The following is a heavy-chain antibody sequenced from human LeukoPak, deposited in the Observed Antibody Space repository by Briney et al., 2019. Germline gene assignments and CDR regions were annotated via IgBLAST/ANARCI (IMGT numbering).Heavy chain of an antibody. CDR1: GYTFTGYY. Sequence: ASVKVSCKASGYTFTGYYMHWVRQAPGQGLEWMGWINPNSGGTNYAQKFQGRVTMTRDTSISTAYMELSSLRSEDTAVYYCARGRDSSGYIPFGYWGQGTLVTVSS. J-gene: IGHJ4*02. D-gene: IGHD3-22*01. V-gene: IGHV1-2*02. CDR3: ARGRDSSGYIPFGY. CDR2: INPNSGGT.